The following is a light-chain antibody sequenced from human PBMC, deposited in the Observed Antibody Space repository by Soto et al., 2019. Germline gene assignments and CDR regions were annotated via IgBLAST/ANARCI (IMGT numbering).Light chain of an antibody. Sequence: EIVMTQSPATLSVSPGERATLSCRASQSVGRNLAWYQHRPGQAPRLLILGASTRDNGVPARFSGSGSGTEFTLTISGLQSEDSAVYYCQQYKDWYTFGQGTKLQIK. V-gene: IGKV3-15*01. J-gene: IGKJ2*01. CDR3: QQYKDWYT. CDR1: QSVGRN. CDR2: GAS.